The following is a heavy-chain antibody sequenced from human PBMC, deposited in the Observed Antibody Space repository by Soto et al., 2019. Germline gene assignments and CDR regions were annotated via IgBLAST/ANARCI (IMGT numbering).Heavy chain of an antibody. D-gene: IGHD6-13*01. CDR2: INHSGST. J-gene: IGHJ4*02. Sequence: SEILSLTCAVYGGSFSGYYWSWIRQPPGKGLEWIGEINHSGSTSFHPSLKSRVTISVDTSKNQFSLKLSSVTAADTAVYYYARGDIAAAGSAFDYWGQGTLVTVSS. CDR1: GGSFSGYY. V-gene: IGHV4-34*01. CDR3: ARGDIAAAGSAFDY.